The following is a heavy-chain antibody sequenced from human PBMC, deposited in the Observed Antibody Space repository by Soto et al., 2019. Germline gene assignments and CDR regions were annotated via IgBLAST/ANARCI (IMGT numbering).Heavy chain of an antibody. V-gene: IGHV2-5*02. CDR3: AHSPRITMYDY. D-gene: IGHD3-10*02. CDR2: IYWDDDK. J-gene: IGHJ4*02. Sequence: QITLKESGPTLVKPTQTLTLTCTFSGFSLSTNGVGVGWIRQPPGKALEWLALIYWDDDKRYSPSLKSRLTITKDSAKNRVVLTMTNMDPVDTATYYCAHSPRITMYDYWGQGTLVTVSS. CDR1: GFSLSTNGVG.